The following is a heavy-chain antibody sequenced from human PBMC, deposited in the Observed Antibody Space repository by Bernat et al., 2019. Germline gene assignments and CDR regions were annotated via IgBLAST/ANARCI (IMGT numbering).Heavy chain of an antibody. CDR3: ARSNGAGKYWFDA. J-gene: IGHJ5*02. CDR1: GFSLSTSGVC. Sequence: QVTLRESGPALVKPTQTLTLTCTFSGFSLSTSGVCVSWIRQPPGKALEWLARIDWDDDKYYGTSLKTMLTVSKDTSRNQVVLTMTNMDPVDTATYYCARSNGAGKYWFDAWGQGTLVTVSS. V-gene: IGHV2-70*15. D-gene: IGHD3-10*01. CDR2: IDWDDDK.